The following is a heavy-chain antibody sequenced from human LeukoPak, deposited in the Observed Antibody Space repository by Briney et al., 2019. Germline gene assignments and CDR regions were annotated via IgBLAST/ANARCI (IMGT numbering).Heavy chain of an antibody. CDR1: GGSISSGSYY. V-gene: IGHV4-61*02. J-gene: IGHJ5*02. CDR2: IYTSGST. Sequence: SETLSLTCTVSGGSISSGSYYWSWIRQPAGKGLEWIGRIYTSGSTNYNPSLKSRVTISVDTSKNQFSLKLSSVTAADTAVYYCARGYCSSTSCYAYNWFDPGGQGALVTVSS. CDR3: ARGYCSSTSCYAYNWFDP. D-gene: IGHD2-2*01.